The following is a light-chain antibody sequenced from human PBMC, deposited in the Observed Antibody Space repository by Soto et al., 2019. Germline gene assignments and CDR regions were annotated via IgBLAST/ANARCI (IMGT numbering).Light chain of an antibody. CDR1: QGISSA. V-gene: IGKV1-13*02. J-gene: IGKJ5*01. CDR2: DAS. Sequence: AIQLTQSPSSLSASVGDRVTITCRARQGISSALAWYQQKPGKAPKLLISDASSLESGFPSMFSGSGSGTDFTLTISSLQPEDCATYYCQQFNSYPITFGQGTRLEIK. CDR3: QQFNSYPIT.